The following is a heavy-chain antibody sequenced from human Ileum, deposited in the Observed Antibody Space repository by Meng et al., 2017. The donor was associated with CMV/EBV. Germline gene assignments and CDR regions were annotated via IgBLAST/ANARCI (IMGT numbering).Heavy chain of an antibody. J-gene: IGHJ4*02. CDR3: ARDLDDSSGFDY. Sequence: GGSLRLSCAATESGLSTYGMNWVRQAPGKGLEWVSFISMSSNYKLYMDSVRGRFTVSRDNAKNSLYLQMNSLRVEDTAMYYCARDLDDSSGFDYWGQGALVTVSS. CDR2: ISMSSNYK. D-gene: IGHD3-22*01. V-gene: IGHV3-21*01. CDR1: ESGLSTYG.